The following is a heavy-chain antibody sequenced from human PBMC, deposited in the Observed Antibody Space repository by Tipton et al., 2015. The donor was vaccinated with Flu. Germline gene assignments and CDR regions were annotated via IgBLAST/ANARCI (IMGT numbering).Heavy chain of an antibody. V-gene: IGHV5-51*03. CDR3: ARPPRSGSYYSYFDN. Sequence: VQLVQSGAAVKEPGESLKISCEGSGYNFNNYWIAWVRQMPGKGLEWMGIIYPGDSDVRYSPSFQGQVTISADKSISTAYLQWSSLKASDSAMYYCARPPRSGSYYSYFDNWGQGTLVTVSS. J-gene: IGHJ4*02. CDR2: IYPGDSDV. CDR1: GYNFNNYW. D-gene: IGHD1-26*01.